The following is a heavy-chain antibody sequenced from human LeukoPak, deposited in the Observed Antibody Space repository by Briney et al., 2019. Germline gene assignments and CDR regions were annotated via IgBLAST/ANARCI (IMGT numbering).Heavy chain of an antibody. V-gene: IGHV4-59*12. Sequence: SETLSLTCTVSGGSISSYYWSWIRQPPGTGLEWIGYIYYSGRTNYNPSLKSRVTISVDTSKTQLSLKLSSVTAADTAVYYCARGRGIQLWFTYYYMDVWGKGTTVTVSS. CDR2: IYYSGRT. CDR1: GGSISSYY. CDR3: ARGRGIQLWFTYYYMDV. D-gene: IGHD5-18*01. J-gene: IGHJ6*03.